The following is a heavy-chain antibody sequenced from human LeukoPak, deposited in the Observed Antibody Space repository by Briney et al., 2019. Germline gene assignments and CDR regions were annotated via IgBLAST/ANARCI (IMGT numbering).Heavy chain of an antibody. V-gene: IGHV1-18*01. D-gene: IGHD3-10*01. Sequence: GSSVKVSCKASGGTFSSYAISWVRQAPGQGLEWMGWISAYNGHTNYAQKLQDRVTMTTETSTGTAYMELRSLISDDTAVYYCARITMVRGVLFDWYFDLWGRGTLVTVSS. CDR3: ARITMVRGVLFDWYFDL. CDR2: ISAYNGHT. CDR1: GGTFSSYA. J-gene: IGHJ2*01.